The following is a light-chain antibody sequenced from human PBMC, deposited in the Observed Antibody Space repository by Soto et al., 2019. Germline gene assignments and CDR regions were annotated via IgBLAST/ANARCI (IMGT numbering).Light chain of an antibody. Sequence: ELVMTQSPATLSVSPGERATLSCRASQTLGSNVAWYQQKPGQAPRLLIYGASTRATGIPARFSGSGSGTEFTLTIRSLQYEDSAVYYCHQYNNWWTFGQGTKV. CDR3: HQYNNWWT. CDR2: GAS. V-gene: IGKV3-15*01. CDR1: QTLGSN. J-gene: IGKJ1*01.